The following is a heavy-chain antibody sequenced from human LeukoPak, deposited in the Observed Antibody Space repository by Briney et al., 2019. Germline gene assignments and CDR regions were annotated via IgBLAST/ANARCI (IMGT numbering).Heavy chain of an antibody. CDR1: GGSFSGYY. CDR3: ARSGELGIAAAGPQDS. CDR2: INHSGST. Sequence: PSETLSLTCAVYGGSFSGYYWSWIRQPPGKGLEWIGEINHSGSTNYNPSLKSRVTISVDTSKNQFSLKLSSVTAADTAVYYCARSGELGIAAAGPQDSWGQGTLVTVSS. V-gene: IGHV4-34*01. J-gene: IGHJ1*01. D-gene: IGHD6-13*01.